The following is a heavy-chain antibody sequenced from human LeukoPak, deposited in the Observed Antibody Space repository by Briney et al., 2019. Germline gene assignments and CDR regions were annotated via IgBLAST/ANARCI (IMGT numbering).Heavy chain of an antibody. Sequence: SETLSLTCAVYGGSFSGCYWSWIRQPPGKGLEWIGEINHSGSTNYNPSLKSRVTISVDTSKNQFSLKLSSVTAADTAVYYCARGLPTMIVVVKKYYFDYWGQGTLVTVSS. CDR1: GGSFSGCY. CDR3: ARGLPTMIVVVKKYYFDY. V-gene: IGHV4-34*01. D-gene: IGHD3-22*01. CDR2: INHSGST. J-gene: IGHJ4*02.